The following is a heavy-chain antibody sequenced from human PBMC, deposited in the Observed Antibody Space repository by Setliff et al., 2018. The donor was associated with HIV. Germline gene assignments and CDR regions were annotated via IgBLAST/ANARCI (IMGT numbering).Heavy chain of an antibody. CDR2: INHSGST. CDR1: GGSFSGYY. CDR3: ARGPLDYYDSSGYLDAFDI. J-gene: IGHJ3*02. Sequence: SETLSLTCAVYGGSFSGYYWSWIRQPPGKGLEWIGEINHSGSTNYNPSLKSRVTISVDTSMNQFSLKLSSVTAADTAVYYCARGPLDYYDSSGYLDAFDIWGQGTMVTVSS. D-gene: IGHD3-22*01. V-gene: IGHV4-34*01.